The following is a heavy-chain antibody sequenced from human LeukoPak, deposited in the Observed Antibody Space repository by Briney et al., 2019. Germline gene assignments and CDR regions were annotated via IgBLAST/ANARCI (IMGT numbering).Heavy chain of an antibody. V-gene: IGHV3-30*03. CDR1: GFTFSSYG. J-gene: IGHJ5*02. D-gene: IGHD6-19*01. Sequence: GGSLRLSCAASGFTFSSYGMHWVRQAPGKGLEWVAVISYDGSNKYYADSVKGRFTISRDNSKNTLYLQMNSLRPEDTAVYYCARDGGGWENWFDPWGQGTLVTVSS. CDR2: ISYDGSNK. CDR3: ARDGGGWENWFDP.